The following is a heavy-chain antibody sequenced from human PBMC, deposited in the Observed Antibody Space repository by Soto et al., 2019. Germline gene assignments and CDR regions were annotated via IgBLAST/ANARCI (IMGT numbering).Heavy chain of an antibody. D-gene: IGHD6-13*01. CDR3: ARSNIATRFGYYYGMDV. CDR2: IYPGDSDT. V-gene: IGHV5-51*01. J-gene: IGHJ6*02. CDR1: GYSFTSYW. Sequence: GESLKISCNGSGYSFTSYWIGWVRQMPGKGLEWMGIIYPGDSDTRYSPSFQGQVTISADKSISTAYLQWSSLKASDTAMYYCARSNIATRFGYYYGMDVWGQGTTVTVSS.